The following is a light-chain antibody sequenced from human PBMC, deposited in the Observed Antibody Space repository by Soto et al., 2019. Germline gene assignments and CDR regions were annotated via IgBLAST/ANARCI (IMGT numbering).Light chain of an antibody. CDR3: QQYSTYPIT. CDR1: QGITNY. CDR2: AAS. Sequence: AIRMTHSPSALSASTGDRVTITCRASQGITNYLAWYQQKPGKAPKLLIYAASTLQSTVPTRFSGSGSGTDFTLTSSSLQSEDFATYYCQQYSTYPITFGQGTRLEI. J-gene: IGKJ5*01. V-gene: IGKV1-8*01.